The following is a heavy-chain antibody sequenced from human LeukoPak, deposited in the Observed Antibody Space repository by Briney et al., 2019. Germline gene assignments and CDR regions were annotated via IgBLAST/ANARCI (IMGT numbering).Heavy chain of an antibody. CDR3: AREMYDSSGYPYAPYAFDI. Sequence: SETLSLTCTVSGGSISSYYWSWIRQPPGKGLEWIGYIYYSGSTNYNPSLKSRVTISVDTSKNQFSLKLSSVTAADTAVYYCAREMYDSSGYPYAPYAFDIWGQGTMVTVSS. V-gene: IGHV4-59*01. CDR2: IYYSGST. J-gene: IGHJ3*02. D-gene: IGHD3-22*01. CDR1: GGSISSYY.